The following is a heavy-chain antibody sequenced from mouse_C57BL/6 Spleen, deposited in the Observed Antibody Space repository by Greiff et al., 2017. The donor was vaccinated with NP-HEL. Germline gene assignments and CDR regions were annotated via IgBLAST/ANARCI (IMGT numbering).Heavy chain of an antibody. CDR2: IHPSDSDT. CDR1: GYTFTSYW. V-gene: IGHV1-74*01. D-gene: IGHD2-1*01. J-gene: IGHJ1*03. Sequence: QVQLQQSGAELVKPGASVKVSCKASGYTFTSYWMHWVKQRPGQGLEWIGRIHPSDSDTNYNQKFKGKATLTVDKSSSIAYMQLSSLTSEDSAVYYCAIGDSYGNWYFDVWGTGTTVTVSS. CDR3: AIGDSYGNWYFDV.